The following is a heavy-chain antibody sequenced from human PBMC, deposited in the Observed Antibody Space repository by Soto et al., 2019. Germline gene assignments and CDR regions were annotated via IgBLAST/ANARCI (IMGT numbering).Heavy chain of an antibody. Sequence: GGSLRLSCAASGFTFSSFWMHWVRQAPGKGLVWVSRINNDGSSTAYADSVKGRFTISRGNAKSTLYLQVTSLRAEDTAVYYCARDPLIGNTDYGLDVWGQGTTVTVS. J-gene: IGHJ6*02. CDR1: GFTFSSFW. D-gene: IGHD2-21*01. CDR2: INNDGSST. V-gene: IGHV3-74*01. CDR3: ARDPLIGNTDYGLDV.